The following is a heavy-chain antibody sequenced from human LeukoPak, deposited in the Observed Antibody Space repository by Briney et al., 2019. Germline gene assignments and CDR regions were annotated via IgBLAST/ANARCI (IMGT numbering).Heavy chain of an antibody. Sequence: SETLSLTCTVSGGSISSYYWGWIRQPPGKGLEWIGYVYYSGSTNYNPSLKSRATISVDTSKNQFSLKLSSVTDADTAVYYCARAGIAAAGNRWFDPWGQGTLVTVSS. CDR3: ARAGIAAAGNRWFDP. J-gene: IGHJ5*02. CDR1: GGSISSYY. CDR2: VYYSGST. D-gene: IGHD6-13*01. V-gene: IGHV4-59*01.